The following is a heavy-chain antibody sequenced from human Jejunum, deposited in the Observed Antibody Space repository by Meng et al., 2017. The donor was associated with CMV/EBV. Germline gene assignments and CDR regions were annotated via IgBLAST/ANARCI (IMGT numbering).Heavy chain of an antibody. V-gene: IGHV3-23*01. CDR3: ARDRGLYVDTGGLDY. D-gene: IGHD5-18*01. Sequence: GFTFSSKARSWVRQAPGRGLEWVSGIRGGGEKTHYADSVKGRSTISRDNAKNTLYLQMNSLRAEDTAVYYCARDRGLYVDTGGLDYWGQGTLVTVSS. CDR2: IRGGGEKT. CDR1: GFTFSSKA. J-gene: IGHJ4*02.